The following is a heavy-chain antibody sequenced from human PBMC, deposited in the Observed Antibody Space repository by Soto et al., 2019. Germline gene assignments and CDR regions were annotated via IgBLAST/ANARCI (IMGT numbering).Heavy chain of an antibody. CDR2: ISGSGGST. CDR1: GFTFSSYA. CDR3: ATGYSYGPAYYFDY. D-gene: IGHD5-18*01. J-gene: IGHJ4*02. Sequence: EVQLLESGGGLVQPGGSLRLSCAASGFTFSSYAMSWVRQAPGKGLEWVSAISGSGGSTYYADSVKGRFTISRDNSKSTLYLQMNSLSAEDTAVYYCATGYSYGPAYYFDYWGQGTLVTVSS. V-gene: IGHV3-23*01.